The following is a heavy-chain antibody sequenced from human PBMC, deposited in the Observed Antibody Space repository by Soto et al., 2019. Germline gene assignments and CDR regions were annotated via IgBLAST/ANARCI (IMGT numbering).Heavy chain of an antibody. D-gene: IGHD5-12*01. J-gene: IGHJ4*02. V-gene: IGHV2-5*01. Sequence: QITLKESGPTLVKPTQTLTLTCTFSGFSLSTSGVGVGWIRQPPGKALEWLALIYWNDDKRYSPSLKSRLTITNDTSKNQVVLTMTNMDPVDTATYYCAHREWLDRFDYWGQGTLVTVSS. CDR2: IYWNDDK. CDR3: AHREWLDRFDY. CDR1: GFSLSTSGVG.